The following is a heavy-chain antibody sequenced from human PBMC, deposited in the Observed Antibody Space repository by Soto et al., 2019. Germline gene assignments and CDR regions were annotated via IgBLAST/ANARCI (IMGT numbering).Heavy chain of an antibody. J-gene: IGHJ4*02. Sequence: QVELQESGPGLVKPSGTLSLTCAVFGNSISTTNWWSWVRQSPGRALEWIGEIYHSGTSNYNPSLKSRVFISLDKSKNQFSLKLSSVTAADTAVYYCARDVGYHYAGSPSGHFDFWGQGTLVIVSS. CDR1: GNSISTTNW. CDR2: IYHSGTS. V-gene: IGHV4-4*02. D-gene: IGHD3-22*01. CDR3: ARDVGYHYAGSPSGHFDF.